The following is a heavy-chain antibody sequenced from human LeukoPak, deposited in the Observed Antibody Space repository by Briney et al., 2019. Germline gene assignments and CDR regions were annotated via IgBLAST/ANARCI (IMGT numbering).Heavy chain of an antibody. CDR3: ARAGIVGAAAYGY. CDR2: ISNDGNNQ. CDR1: GFTFSNYG. J-gene: IGHJ4*02. Sequence: GGSLRLSCAASGFTFSNYGMHWVRQAPGKGLEWVALISNDGNNQYYADFVKGRFTISRDNAKNTLYLQMNSLRAEDTAVYYCARAGIVGAAAYGYWGQGTLVTVSS. D-gene: IGHD1-26*01. V-gene: IGHV3-30*03.